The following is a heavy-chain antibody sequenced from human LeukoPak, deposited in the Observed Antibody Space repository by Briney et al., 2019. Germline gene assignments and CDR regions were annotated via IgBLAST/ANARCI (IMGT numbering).Heavy chain of an antibody. CDR2: ISGNGGRT. Sequence: AGSLTLSCTASGFTFSIFDRSWLRQAPGKGLEWVSAISGNGGRTYYADSVKGRFTISRDNSKNTLYLQMNSLRAEDTAVYYCAKDESPRLAADNYWGQGTLVTVSS. J-gene: IGHJ4*02. CDR1: GFTFSIFD. D-gene: IGHD6-25*01. CDR3: AKDESPRLAADNY. V-gene: IGHV3-23*01.